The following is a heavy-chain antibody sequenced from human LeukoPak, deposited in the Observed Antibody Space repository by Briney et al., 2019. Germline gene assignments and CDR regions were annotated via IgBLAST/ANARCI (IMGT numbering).Heavy chain of an antibody. V-gene: IGHV5-51*01. D-gene: IGHD3-16*02. J-gene: IGHJ4*02. CDR2: IYPGESDT. CDR1: GYHFTTYW. CDR3: ARRITFGGVIVSDYFDY. Sequence: PGGSLQISCQGSGYHFTTYWIGWVRPVPGEGLEWVGIIYPGESDTRYSPSFQGQVTISADKSISTAYLQWSSLKASDSAMYYCARRITFGGVIVSDYFDYWGQGTLVTVSS.